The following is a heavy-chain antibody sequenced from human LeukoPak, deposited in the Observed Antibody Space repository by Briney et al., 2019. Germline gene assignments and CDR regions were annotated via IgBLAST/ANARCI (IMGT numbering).Heavy chain of an antibody. J-gene: IGHJ4*02. CDR3: AREGGGYCGGDCYSYYFDY. CDR2: IYTSGCT. D-gene: IGHD2-21*02. V-gene: IGHV4-61*02. Sequence: SQALSLTCTVSGGSISSGSYYWSWIRQPAGEGLEWIGRIYTSGCTNYNPSLKSRVNISVDTSKNQFSLKLSSVTAADTAVYYCAREGGGYCGGDCYSYYFDYWGQGTLVTVSS. CDR1: GGSISSGSYY.